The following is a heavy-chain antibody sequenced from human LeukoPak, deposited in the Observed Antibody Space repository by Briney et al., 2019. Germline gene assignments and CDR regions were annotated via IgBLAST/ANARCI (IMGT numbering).Heavy chain of an antibody. D-gene: IGHD3-22*01. CDR1: GGSMINYY. V-gene: IGHV4-59*01. CDR3: AREMYYYNSSAYFGYFDY. Sequence: PETLSLTCTVSGGSMINYYWSWIRQPPGKGLEWIGYIYYSGSTNYNPSLKSRVTISVDTSKNQFSLKLNSVTAADTAVYYCAREMYYYNSSAYFGYFDYWGQGSLVTVSS. J-gene: IGHJ4*02. CDR2: IYYSGST.